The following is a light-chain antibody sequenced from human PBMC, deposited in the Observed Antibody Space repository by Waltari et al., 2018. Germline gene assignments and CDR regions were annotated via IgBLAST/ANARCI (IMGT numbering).Light chain of an antibody. CDR1: QGLDTW. CDR2: ATS. Sequence: DIQMTQSPSSVSASVGDRITITRRASQGLDTWLAWYQQKPGKAPKLLIYATSNLQSGVPSRFSGSGSGTDFTLTIGNLQPEDFATYFCQQSSSFPVTFGQGTRLEIK. CDR3: QQSSSFPVT. J-gene: IGKJ5*01. V-gene: IGKV1-12*01.